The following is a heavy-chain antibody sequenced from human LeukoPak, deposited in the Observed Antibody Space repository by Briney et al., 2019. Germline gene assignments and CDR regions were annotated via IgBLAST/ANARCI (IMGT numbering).Heavy chain of an antibody. CDR3: ARVRRLGYFDY. Sequence: GGSLRLSCAASGFTFSSYWMSWVRQAPGKGLGWVANIKQDGSEKYYVDSVKGRFTISRDNAKNSLYLQMNSLRAEDTAVYYCARVRRLGYFDYWGQGTLVTVSS. J-gene: IGHJ4*02. CDR1: GFTFSSYW. D-gene: IGHD4-17*01. CDR2: IKQDGSEK. V-gene: IGHV3-7*01.